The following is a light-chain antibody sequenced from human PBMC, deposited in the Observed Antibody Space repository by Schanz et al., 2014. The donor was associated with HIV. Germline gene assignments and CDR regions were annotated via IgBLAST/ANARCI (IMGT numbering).Light chain of an antibody. CDR3: QEYGSSLFT. CDR2: GAS. V-gene: IGKV3-20*01. Sequence: EIVMTQSPATLSVSPGERATLSCRASQSVSSSYLAWYQQKPGQAPRLLIYGASSSATGIPDRFSGSGSGRYFSLTISRLEPEDFALYYCQEYGSSLFTFGPGTKVDIK. J-gene: IGKJ3*01. CDR1: QSVSSSY.